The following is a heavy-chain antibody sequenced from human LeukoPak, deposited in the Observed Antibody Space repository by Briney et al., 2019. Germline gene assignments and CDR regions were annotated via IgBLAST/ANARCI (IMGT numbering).Heavy chain of an antibody. J-gene: IGHJ4*02. CDR3: ARRRYIRGPDVVNPFDY. Sequence: PSETLSLTCTVSGDSISSGSHYWSWIRQPAGKGLEWIGHIYVSGSTNYNPSLRSRVTISLDTSKNHFSLKLASVTATDTAVYYCARRRYIRGPDVVNPFDYWGQGILVTVSS. CDR2: IYVSGST. D-gene: IGHD1-1*01. V-gene: IGHV4-61*09. CDR1: GDSISSGSHY.